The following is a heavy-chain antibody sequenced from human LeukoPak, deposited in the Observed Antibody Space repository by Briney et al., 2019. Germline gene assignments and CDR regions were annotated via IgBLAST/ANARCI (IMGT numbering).Heavy chain of an antibody. CDR1: GFTFSSYS. J-gene: IGHJ4*02. CDR2: IGISSGNT. CDR3: AKDTKYAFDN. V-gene: IGHV3-48*01. D-gene: IGHD2-2*01. Sequence: GGSLRLSCAASGFTFSSYSMNWVRQAPGKGLEWISYIGISSGNTKYADSVKGRFTISGDKAKNSVYLQMNSLRVEDTAVYYCAKDTKYAFDNWGQGTLVTVSS.